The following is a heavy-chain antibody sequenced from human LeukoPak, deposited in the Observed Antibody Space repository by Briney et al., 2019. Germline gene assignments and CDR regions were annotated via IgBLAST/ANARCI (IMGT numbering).Heavy chain of an antibody. CDR1: GYTFTSYG. CDR2: ISAYNGNT. CDR3: ARAPGDLYYYYMDV. J-gene: IGHJ6*03. D-gene: IGHD7-27*01. Sequence: ASVKVSCKASGYTFTSYGISWVRQAPGQGLEWMGWISAYNGNTNYAQKLQGRVTVTTDTSTSTAYMELSSLRSEDTAVYYCARAPGDLYYYYMDVWGKGTTVTISS. V-gene: IGHV1-18*01.